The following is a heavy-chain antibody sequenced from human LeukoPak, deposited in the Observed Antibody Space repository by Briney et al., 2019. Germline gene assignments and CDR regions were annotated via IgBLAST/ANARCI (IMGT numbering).Heavy chain of an antibody. D-gene: IGHD2/OR15-2a*01. CDR2: INSDGSST. Sequence: QPGGSLRLSCAASGFTFSSYWMHWVRQAPGKGQVWVSRINSDGSSTNYADSVKGRFTISRDNAKNTLYLQMNSLRAEDTAVYYCARGGTTGFPYWGQGTLVTVSS. V-gene: IGHV3-74*01. CDR1: GFTFSSYW. CDR3: ARGGTTGFPY. J-gene: IGHJ4*02.